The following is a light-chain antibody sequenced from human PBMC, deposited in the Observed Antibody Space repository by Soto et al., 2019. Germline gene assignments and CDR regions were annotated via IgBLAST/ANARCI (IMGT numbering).Light chain of an antibody. CDR2: GTS. Sequence: VLTQSPGTLSLSPGERATLSCRASQTVSSSYLAWYQQKPGQAPRLLMYGTSTRATGIPDRFSGSGSGRDFSLTISRVEPEDFEVYYCQQDGGCPTWTFGQGTPVEN. J-gene: IGKJ1*01. V-gene: IGKV3-20*01. CDR3: QQDGGCPTWT. CDR1: QTVSSSY.